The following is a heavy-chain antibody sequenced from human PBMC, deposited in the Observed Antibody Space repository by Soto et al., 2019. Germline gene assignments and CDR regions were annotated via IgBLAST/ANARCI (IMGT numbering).Heavy chain of an antibody. CDR3: ARDKSASGSYFYYYDY. CDR2: IYYSGST. V-gene: IGHV4-61*01. J-gene: IGHJ4*02. Sequence: SETLSLTCTVSGGSVNSDTYYWSWIRQPPGKGLEWIGYIYYSGSTNYSPSLESRVTISVDKSKNQFSLRLSSVTAADMAVYYCARDKSASGSYFYYYDYWGQGSLVTVSS. CDR1: GGSVNSDTYY. D-gene: IGHD3-10*01.